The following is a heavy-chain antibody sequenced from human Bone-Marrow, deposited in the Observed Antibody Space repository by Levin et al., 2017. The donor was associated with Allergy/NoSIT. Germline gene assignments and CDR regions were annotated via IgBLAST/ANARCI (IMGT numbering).Heavy chain of an antibody. Sequence: GGSLRLSCAASGFTFSDYYMTWIRQAPGKGLEWVSYIKNSGTYKNNEDSVRGRFTISRDNARNSLFLQMNSLRAGDTAVYYCARGVGAPDYFDSWGQGTLVTVSS. CDR1: GFTFSDYY. D-gene: IGHD1-14*01. CDR2: IKNSGTYK. J-gene: IGHJ4*02. V-gene: IGHV3-11*05. CDR3: ARGVGAPDYFDS.